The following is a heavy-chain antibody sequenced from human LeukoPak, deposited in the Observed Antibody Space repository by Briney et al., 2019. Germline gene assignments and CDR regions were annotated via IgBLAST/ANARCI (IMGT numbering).Heavy chain of an antibody. D-gene: IGHD3-22*01. CDR3: ARVDDSSGYYSR. CDR2: IIPIFGIA. Sequence: SVKVSCKASGGTSSSYAISWVRQAPGQGLEWMGRIIPIFGIANYAQKFQGRVTITADKSTSTAYMELSSLRSEDTAVYYCARVDDSSGYYSRWGQGTLVTVSS. J-gene: IGHJ4*02. CDR1: GGTSSSYA. V-gene: IGHV1-69*04.